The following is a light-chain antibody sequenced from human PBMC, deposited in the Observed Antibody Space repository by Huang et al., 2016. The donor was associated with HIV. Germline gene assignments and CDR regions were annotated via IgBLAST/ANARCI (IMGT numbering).Light chain of an antibody. V-gene: IGKV3-15*01. Sequence: EIVMTQSPAALSVSPGERATLSCRASQSIKSNLAWYQQRPGQAPRLIVYGAATRATGIPARFSGNGSGTEFTLTISSLQSEDFVVYYCQQYNNWPETFGHGTKVEIK. CDR3: QQYNNWPET. CDR2: GAA. CDR1: QSIKSN. J-gene: IGKJ1*01.